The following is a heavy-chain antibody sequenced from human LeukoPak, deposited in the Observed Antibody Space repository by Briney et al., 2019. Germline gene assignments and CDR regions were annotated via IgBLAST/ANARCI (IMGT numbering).Heavy chain of an antibody. Sequence: SETLSLTCAVFGGSFSGYYWSWIRQPPGKGLEWIGEIYHSGSTNYNPSLKSRVTISVDTSKNQFSLKLSSVTAADTAVYYCARQNLGPAPVKYWGQGTLVTVSS. J-gene: IGHJ4*02. V-gene: IGHV4-34*01. CDR2: IYHSGST. CDR1: GGSFSGYY. CDR3: ARQNLGPAPVKY.